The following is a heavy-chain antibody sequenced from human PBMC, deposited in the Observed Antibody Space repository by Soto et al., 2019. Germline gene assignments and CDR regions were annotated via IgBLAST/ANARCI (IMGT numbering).Heavy chain of an antibody. CDR1: GFTFSSYA. D-gene: IGHD1-26*01. V-gene: IGHV3-23*01. Sequence: EVQLLESGGGLVQPGGSLRLSCAASGFTFSSYAMSWVRQAPGKGLEWVSAISGSGGSTYYADSVKGRFTISRDNSKNPLYLQMNSLRAEDTAVYYCAKDPGIPRGSYYYYYGMDVWGQGTTVTVSS. CDR3: AKDPGIPRGSYYYYYGMDV. J-gene: IGHJ6*02. CDR2: ISGSGGST.